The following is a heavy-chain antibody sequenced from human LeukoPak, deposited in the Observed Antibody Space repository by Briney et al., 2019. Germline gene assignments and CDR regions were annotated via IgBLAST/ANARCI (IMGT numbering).Heavy chain of an antibody. D-gene: IGHD5-12*01. V-gene: IGHV3-7*03. CDR2: IKQDGSEK. CDR3: ARGGGYDLYFDY. J-gene: IGHJ4*02. CDR1: GFTFSSYW. Sequence: GGSLRLSCAASGFTFSSYWMSWVCQAPGQGLERVANIKQDGSEKYYVDSVKGRFTISRDNAKNSLYLQMNSLRAEDTAVYYCARGGGYDLYFDYWGQGTLVTVSS.